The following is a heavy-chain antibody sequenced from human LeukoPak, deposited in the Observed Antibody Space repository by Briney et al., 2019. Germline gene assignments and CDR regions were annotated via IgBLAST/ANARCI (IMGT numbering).Heavy chain of an antibody. V-gene: IGHV1-69*06. CDR3: ARGNTTRGGDYGMDV. CDR2: IIPIFGTA. J-gene: IGHJ6*04. CDR1: GGTFSSYA. Sequence: SVKVSCKASGGTFSSYAISWVRQAPGQGLEWMGGIIPIFGTANHAQKFQGRVTITADKSTSTAYMELSSLRSEDTAVYYCARGNTTRGGDYGMDVWGKGTTVTVSS. D-gene: IGHD3-16*01.